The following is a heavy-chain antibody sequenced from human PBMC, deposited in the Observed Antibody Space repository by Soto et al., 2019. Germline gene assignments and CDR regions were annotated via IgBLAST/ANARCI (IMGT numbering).Heavy chain of an antibody. CDR3: ARDSGYSSSWHLAGAFDI. CDR1: GGTFSGYA. V-gene: IGHV1-69*06. J-gene: IGHJ3*02. Sequence: ASVKVSCKASGGTFSGYAISWVRQAPGQGLEWMGGIIPIFGTANYAQKFQGRVTITADKSTSTAYMELSSLRSEDTAVYYCARDSGYSSSWHLAGAFDIWGQGTMVTVSS. D-gene: IGHD6-13*01. CDR2: IIPIFGTA.